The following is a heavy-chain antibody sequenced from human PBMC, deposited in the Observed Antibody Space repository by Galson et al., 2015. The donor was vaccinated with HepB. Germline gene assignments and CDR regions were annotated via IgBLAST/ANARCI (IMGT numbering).Heavy chain of an antibody. D-gene: IGHD6-6*01. J-gene: IGHJ5*02. CDR3: TSDLRRGWFDP. CDR1: GFTFSSYR. V-gene: IGHV3-74*01. Sequence: SLRLSCAASGFTFSSYRMHWVRQAPGKGLVWVSRINIDGSSTTYADSVKGRLTISRDNAKNTLYLQMNSLRAKDTAVYYCTSDLRRGWFDPWGQGTLVTVSS. CDR2: INIDGSST.